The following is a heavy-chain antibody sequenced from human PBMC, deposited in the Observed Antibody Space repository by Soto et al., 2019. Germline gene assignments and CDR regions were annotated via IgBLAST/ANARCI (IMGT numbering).Heavy chain of an antibody. CDR1: GFTFTSYA. CDR2: ISFDTNYK. D-gene: IGHD4-17*01. CDR3: AKSITVTTTARWYFDS. V-gene: IGHV3-30-3*01. Sequence: PGGSLRLSCAASGFTFTSYAMHWVRQAPGKGLEWVAAISFDTNYKHYAESVNGRISISRDNSKRTLHLQMNSLTTEDTAVYYCAKSITVTTTARWYFDSWGQGTLVTVSS. J-gene: IGHJ4*02.